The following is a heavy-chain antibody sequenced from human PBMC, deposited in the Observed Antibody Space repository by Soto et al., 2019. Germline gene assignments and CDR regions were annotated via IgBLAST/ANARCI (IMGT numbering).Heavy chain of an antibody. CDR2: ISYDGSNK. Sequence: QVQLVESGGGVVQPGRSLRLSCAASGFTFSSYGMHWVRQAPGKGLEWVAVISYDGSNKYYADSVKGRFTISRDNSKNTLYLQMNSLRAEDTAVYYCAKNIDCSGGNCYLALDYWGQGTLVTVSS. D-gene: IGHD2-15*01. J-gene: IGHJ4*02. CDR3: AKNIDCSGGNCYLALDY. CDR1: GFTFSSYG. V-gene: IGHV3-30*18.